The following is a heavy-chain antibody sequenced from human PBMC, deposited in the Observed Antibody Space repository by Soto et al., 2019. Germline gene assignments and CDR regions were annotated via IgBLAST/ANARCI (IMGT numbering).Heavy chain of an antibody. V-gene: IGHV4-4*02. D-gene: IGHD7-27*01. CDR2: VFHTGDT. CDR1: GDSISSSVW. CDR3: ARKAWVRFDY. Sequence: SETLSLTCAVSGDSISSSVWWTWVRQPPGKGLEWIGEVFHTGDTYFNPSLRSRVAMSVNKSTNEFSLKVTSVTAADTAIYYCARKAWVRFDYWAQGALVTVSS. J-gene: IGHJ4*02.